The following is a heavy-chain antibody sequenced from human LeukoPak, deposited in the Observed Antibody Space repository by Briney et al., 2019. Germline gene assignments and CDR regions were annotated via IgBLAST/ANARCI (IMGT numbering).Heavy chain of an antibody. CDR2: IYYSGST. D-gene: IGHD6-19*01. V-gene: IGHV4-39*07. CDR1: GGSISSSSYY. CDR3: ARGRTHSGWSTSDYYYFDY. Sequence: SETLSLTCTVSGGSISSSSYYWGWIRQPPGKGLEWIGSIYYSGSTYYNPSLKSRVTISVDTSKNQFSLKLSSVTAADTAVYYCARGRTHSGWSTSDYYYFDYWGQGTLVTVSS. J-gene: IGHJ4*02.